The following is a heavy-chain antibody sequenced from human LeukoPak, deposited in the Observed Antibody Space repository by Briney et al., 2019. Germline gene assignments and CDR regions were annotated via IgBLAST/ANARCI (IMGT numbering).Heavy chain of an antibody. V-gene: IGHV3-23*01. D-gene: IGHD4-17*01. Sequence: GGSLRLSCAASGFTFSSYAMSWVRQAPGKGLEWVSAISGSGGSTYYADSVKGRFTISRDNSKNTLYLQMNSLRAEDTAVYYCAKVPHYGDYVDSDYWGQGTLVTVSS. CDR3: AKVPHYGDYVDSDY. CDR2: ISGSGGST. J-gene: IGHJ4*02. CDR1: GFTFSSYA.